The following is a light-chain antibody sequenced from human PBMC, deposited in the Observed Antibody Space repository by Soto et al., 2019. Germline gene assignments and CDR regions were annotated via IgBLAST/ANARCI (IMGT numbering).Light chain of an antibody. V-gene: IGLV2-14*01. CDR1: SSDVGGYNY. Sequence: SALTQPASVSGSPGQSITISCTGTSSDVGGYNYVSWYQQHPGKAPKLMIYDVSNRPSGVSNRSSGSKSGNAASLTISGLQAEDEADYYCSSYTSGSTGVFGTGTKVTVL. CDR3: SSYTSGSTGV. J-gene: IGLJ1*01. CDR2: DVS.